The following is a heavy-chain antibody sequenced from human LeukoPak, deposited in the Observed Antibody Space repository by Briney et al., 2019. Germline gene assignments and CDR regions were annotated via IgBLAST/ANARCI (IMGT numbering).Heavy chain of an antibody. CDR3: ARETVTVVRGYFGY. CDR2: IWFDGSNK. V-gene: IGHV3-30*02. CDR1: GFTFSSYG. D-gene: IGHD4-23*01. Sequence: PGGSLRLSCSASGFTFSSYGMHWVRQAPGKGLEWVAFIWFDGSNKFYADSVKGRFTISRDNSKNTLYLQMNSLRAEDTAVYYCARETVTVVRGYFGYWGQGTLVTVSS. J-gene: IGHJ4*02.